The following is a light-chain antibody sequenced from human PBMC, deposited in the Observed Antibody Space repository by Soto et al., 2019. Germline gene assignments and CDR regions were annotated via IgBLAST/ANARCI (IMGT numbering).Light chain of an antibody. CDR1: STNIGAGYG. Sequence: QSVLTQPPSVSGAPGQRVSISCTGSSTNIGAGYGVHWYQQRPGTAPKLLIVGNTIRPSGVPDRFSASKSGTSASLAIRGLQSDDEADYFCSSWDDSLSGVVFGRGTKLTVL. V-gene: IGLV1-40*01. CDR3: SSWDDSLSGVV. CDR2: GNT. J-gene: IGLJ2*01.